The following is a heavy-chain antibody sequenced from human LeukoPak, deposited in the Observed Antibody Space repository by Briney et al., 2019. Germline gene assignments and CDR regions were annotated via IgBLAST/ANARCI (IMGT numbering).Heavy chain of an antibody. J-gene: IGHJ5*02. V-gene: IGHV4-31*02. CDR2: IYYSGST. Sequence: LRLSCAASGFTFSSYGMHWVRQHPGKGLEWIGYIYYSGSTYYNPSLKSRVTISVDTSKNQFSLKLSSVTAADTAVYYCVRVVTFATLDPWGQGTLVTVSS. CDR1: GFTFSSYG. D-gene: IGHD4-11*01. CDR3: VRVVTFATLDP.